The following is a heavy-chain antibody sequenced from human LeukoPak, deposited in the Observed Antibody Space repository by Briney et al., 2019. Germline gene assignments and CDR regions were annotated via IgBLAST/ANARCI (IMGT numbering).Heavy chain of an antibody. CDR1: GFTFSSYA. CDR3: AKDPRLYSSSSYYFDY. V-gene: IGHV3-30*04. CDR2: ISYDGSNK. Sequence: GGSLRLSCAASGFTFSSYAMHWVRQAPGKGLEWVAVISYDGSNKYYADSVKGRFTISRDNSKNTLYLQMNSLRAEDTAVYYCAKDPRLYSSSSYYFDYWGQGTLVTVSS. J-gene: IGHJ4*02. D-gene: IGHD6-13*01.